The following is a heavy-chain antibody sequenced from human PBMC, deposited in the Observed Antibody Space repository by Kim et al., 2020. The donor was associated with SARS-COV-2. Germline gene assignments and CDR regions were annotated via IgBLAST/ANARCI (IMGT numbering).Heavy chain of an antibody. D-gene: IGHD3-10*01. CDR2: INHSGST. J-gene: IGHJ5*02. CDR3: AGGGAEGRGPNNWFDP. CDR1: GGSFSGYY. V-gene: IGHV4-34*01. Sequence: SETLSLTCAVYGGSFSGYYWSWIRQPPGKGLEWIGEINHSGSTNYNPSLKSRVTISVDTSKNQFSLKLSSVTAADTAVYYCAGGGAEGRGPNNWFDPWGQGTLATVSS.